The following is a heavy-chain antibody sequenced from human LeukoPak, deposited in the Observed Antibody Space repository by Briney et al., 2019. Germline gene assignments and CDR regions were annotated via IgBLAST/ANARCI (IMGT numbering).Heavy chain of an antibody. Sequence: GGSLRLSCAASGFTFSSYSMNGVRQAPGKGLEWVSYISSSSSTIYYADSVKGRFTISRDNAKNSLYLQMNSLRDEDTAVYNCARVMPLNYGDYKRGAFDIWGQGTMVTVSS. J-gene: IGHJ3*02. CDR2: ISSSSSTI. CDR3: ARVMPLNYGDYKRGAFDI. D-gene: IGHD4-17*01. CDR1: GFTFSSYS. V-gene: IGHV3-48*02.